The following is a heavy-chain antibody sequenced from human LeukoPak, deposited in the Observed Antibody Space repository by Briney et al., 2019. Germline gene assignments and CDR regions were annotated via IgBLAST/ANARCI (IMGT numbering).Heavy chain of an antibody. CDR2: TYYRSKWYN. J-gene: IGHJ6*03. CDR1: GDSVSSNSAA. V-gene: IGHV6-1*01. Sequence: SQTLSLTCAISGDSVSSNSAAWNWIRQSPSRGLEWLGRTYYRSKWYNDYAVSVKSPITINPDTSKNQFSLLLNSVTPEDTAVYYCARGALLWFGEFYYYMDVWGKGTTVTVSS. D-gene: IGHD3-10*01. CDR3: ARGALLWFGEFYYYMDV.